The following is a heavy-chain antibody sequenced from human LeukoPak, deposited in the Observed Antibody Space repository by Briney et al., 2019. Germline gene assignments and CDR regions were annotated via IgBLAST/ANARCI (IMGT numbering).Heavy chain of an antibody. J-gene: IGHJ4*02. CDR1: GGSFSGYY. Sequence: SETLSLTCAVYGGSFSGYYWSWIRQPPGKGLEWIGEINHSGSTNYNPSLKSRVTISVDTSKNQFSLKLSSVTAVDTAVYYCARGADSGYDPLDYWGQGTLVTVSS. V-gene: IGHV4-34*01. D-gene: IGHD5-12*01. CDR3: ARGADSGYDPLDY. CDR2: INHSGST.